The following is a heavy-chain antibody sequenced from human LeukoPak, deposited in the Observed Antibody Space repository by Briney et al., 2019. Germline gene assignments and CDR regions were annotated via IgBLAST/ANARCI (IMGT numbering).Heavy chain of an antibody. V-gene: IGHV3-53*01. J-gene: IGHJ4*02. Sequence: PGGSLRLSCAASGFTVSSNYMSWVRQAPGKGLEWVSVIYSGGSTYYADSVKGRFTISRDNSKNTLYLQMNSLRDEDTAVYYCARGKEKWLDHFDYWGQGSLVTVSS. CDR3: ARGKEKWLDHFDY. CDR2: IYSGGST. CDR1: GFTVSSNY. D-gene: IGHD6-19*01.